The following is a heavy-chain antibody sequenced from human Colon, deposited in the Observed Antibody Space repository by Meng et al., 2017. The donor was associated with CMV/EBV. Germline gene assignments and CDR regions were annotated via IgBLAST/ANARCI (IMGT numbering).Heavy chain of an antibody. J-gene: IGHJ6*02. Sequence: SVKVSCKASGYTFTRYAISWVRQAPGQGLEWMGRIIPILGIANYAQKFQGRVTITADKSTSTAYMELSSLRSEDTAVYYCARVSITIFGVVRMDVWGQGTTVTVSS. CDR1: GYTFTRYA. V-gene: IGHV1-69*04. D-gene: IGHD3-3*01. CDR3: ARVSITIFGVVRMDV. CDR2: IIPILGIA.